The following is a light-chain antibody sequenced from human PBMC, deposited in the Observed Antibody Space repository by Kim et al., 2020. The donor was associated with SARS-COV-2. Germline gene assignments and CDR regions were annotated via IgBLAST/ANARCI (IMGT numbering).Light chain of an antibody. J-gene: IGLJ3*02. CDR1: SSDVGGYNY. V-gene: IGLV2-8*01. CDR2: EVN. CDR3: SSYAGSNTWV. Sequence: QSVTISCTGTSSDVGGYNYVSWYQQHPGKAPKLMIYEVNKRPSGVPDRFSGSKSGNTASLTVSGLQAEDEADYYCSSYAGSNTWVFGGGTKLTVL.